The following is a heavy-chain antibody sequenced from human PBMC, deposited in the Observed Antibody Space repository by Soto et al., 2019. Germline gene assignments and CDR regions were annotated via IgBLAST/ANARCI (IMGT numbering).Heavy chain of an antibody. Sequence: SVKVSCKASGGTFSSYAISWVRQAPGQGLEWMGGIIPIFGTANYAQKFQGRVTITADESTSTAYMELSSLRSEDTAVYYCARSSPPFTIFGVVVQSYSYGMDVWGQGTTVTVSS. CDR3: ARSSPPFTIFGVVVQSYSYGMDV. D-gene: IGHD3-3*01. CDR1: GGTFSSYA. J-gene: IGHJ6*02. V-gene: IGHV1-69*13. CDR2: IIPIFGTA.